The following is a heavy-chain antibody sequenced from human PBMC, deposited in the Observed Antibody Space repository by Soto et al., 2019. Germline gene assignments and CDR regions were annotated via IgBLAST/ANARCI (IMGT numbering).Heavy chain of an antibody. CDR3: AHTSSIAARPDWFDP. D-gene: IGHD6-6*01. Sequence: QITLKESGPTLVKPTQTLTLTCTFSGFSLSTSGVGVGWIRQPPGKALEWLALIYWDDDKRYSPSLKSRLTTTKDTSKNQVVLTMTNMDPVDTATYYCAHTSSIAARPDWFDPWGQGTLVTVSS. CDR2: IYWDDDK. J-gene: IGHJ5*02. CDR1: GFSLSTSGVG. V-gene: IGHV2-5*02.